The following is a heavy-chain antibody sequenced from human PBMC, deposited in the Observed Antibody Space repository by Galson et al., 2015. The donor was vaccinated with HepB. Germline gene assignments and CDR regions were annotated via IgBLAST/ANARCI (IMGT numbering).Heavy chain of an antibody. CDR2: IWYDGSNK. CDR1: GFTFSSYG. Sequence: SLRLSCAASGFTFSSYGMHWVRQAPGKGLEWVAVIWYDGSNKYYADSVKGRFTISRDNSKNTLYLQMNSLRAEDTAVYYCARGGGVGWFGEFLDYWGQAT. CDR3: ARGGGVGWFGEFLDY. J-gene: IGHJ4*02. D-gene: IGHD3-10*01. V-gene: IGHV3-33*08.